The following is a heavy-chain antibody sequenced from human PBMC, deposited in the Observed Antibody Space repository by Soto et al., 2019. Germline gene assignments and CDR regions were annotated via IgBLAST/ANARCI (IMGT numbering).Heavy chain of an antibody. Sequence: XGSLRLSCAASGVTLSSYWMSWVRQAPGKGLDWVANIKQDGSEKYYVDSVKGRFTISRDNAKNSLYLQMNSLRAEDTAVYYCAREDLDSSSWYYYYYYYGMDVWGQGTTVTVSS. CDR3: AREDLDSSSWYYYYYYYGMDV. D-gene: IGHD6-13*01. CDR2: IKQDGSEK. J-gene: IGHJ6*02. CDR1: GVTLSSYW. V-gene: IGHV3-7*01.